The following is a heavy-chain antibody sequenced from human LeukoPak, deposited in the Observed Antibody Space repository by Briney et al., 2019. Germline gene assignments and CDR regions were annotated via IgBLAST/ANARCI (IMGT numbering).Heavy chain of an antibody. CDR3: AADEYSSSSGGY. V-gene: IGHV3-21*01. CDR2: ISSSSSHI. Sequence: GGSLRLSCAASGFTFSSQSMDWVRQAPGKGLEWVSSISSSSSHIYYADSVKGRFTISRDNAKNSLYLQMNSLRVDDTAVYYCAADEYSSSSGGYWGQGTLVTVSS. CDR1: GFTFSSQS. D-gene: IGHD6-6*01. J-gene: IGHJ4*02.